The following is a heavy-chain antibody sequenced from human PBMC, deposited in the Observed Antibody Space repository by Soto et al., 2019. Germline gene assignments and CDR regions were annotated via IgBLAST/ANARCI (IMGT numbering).Heavy chain of an antibody. J-gene: IGHJ3*02. D-gene: IGHD2-8*01. CDR2: IYSGGTT. Sequence: EVQLMESGGGLIQPGGSLRLSCAASEFTGATDYMGWVRQAPGKGLDWVSVIYSGGTTNYGDSVKGRFTISRDKSKNTLYLQMNSLRVEDSAVYYCATMVARAFDIWGHGTMVTVSS. CDR3: ATMVARAFDI. CDR1: EFTGATDY. V-gene: IGHV3-53*01.